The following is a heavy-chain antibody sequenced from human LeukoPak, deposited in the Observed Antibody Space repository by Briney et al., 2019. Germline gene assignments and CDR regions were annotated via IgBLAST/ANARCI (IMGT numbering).Heavy chain of an antibody. Sequence: ASVKVSCKASGYTFTSYGISWVRQAPGQGLEWMGWISAYNGNTNYAQKLQGRVTMTTDTPTSTAYMELRSLRSDDTAVYYCAGYGSGSYPYHAFDIWGQGTMVTVSS. J-gene: IGHJ3*02. CDR2: ISAYNGNT. CDR3: AGYGSGSYPYHAFDI. CDR1: GYTFTSYG. D-gene: IGHD3-10*01. V-gene: IGHV1-18*01.